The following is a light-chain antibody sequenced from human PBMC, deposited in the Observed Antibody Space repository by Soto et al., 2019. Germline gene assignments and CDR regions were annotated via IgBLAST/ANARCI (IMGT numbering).Light chain of an antibody. CDR3: AAWDDSLNGCWV. V-gene: IGLV1-44*01. CDR1: SSHIGSNT. Sequence: QSVLTQPPSASGTPGQRVTISCSGSSSHIGSNTVNWYQQLPGTAPKLLIYSNNQRPSGVPGRFSGSKSGTSASLAISGLQSEDEADYYCAAWDDSLNGCWVFGGGTKLTVL. J-gene: IGLJ3*02. CDR2: SNN.